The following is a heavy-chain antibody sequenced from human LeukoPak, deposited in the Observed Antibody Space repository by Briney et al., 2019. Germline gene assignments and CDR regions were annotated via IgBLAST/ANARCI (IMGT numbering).Heavy chain of an antibody. Sequence: GGSLRLSCAASGFTFSSYAMSWVRQAPGKGLEWVSAISGSGGSTYYADSVKGRFTISRDNSKNTLYLQMNSLRAEDTAVYYCAKAFRTRGVIIKNYYYYGMDVWGQGTTVTVSS. V-gene: IGHV3-23*01. CDR3: AKAFRTRGVIIKNYYYYGMDV. J-gene: IGHJ6*02. CDR1: GFTFSSYA. CDR2: ISGSGGST. D-gene: IGHD3-10*01.